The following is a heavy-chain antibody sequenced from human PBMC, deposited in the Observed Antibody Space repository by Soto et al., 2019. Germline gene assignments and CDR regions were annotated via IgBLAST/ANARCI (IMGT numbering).Heavy chain of an antibody. CDR3: ARGYDSSGYYSSAFDY. CDR1: GGSISSDGYS. D-gene: IGHD3-22*01. CDR2: IYRGGST. J-gene: IGHJ4*02. V-gene: IGHV4-30-2*01. Sequence: QLQLQESGSGLVKPSQTLSLTCAVSGGSISSDGYSWSWIRQPPGKGLEWIGYIYRGGSTYYNPSLQSRITISVDRSKNQFSLKLSSVTAADTAVYYWARGYDSSGYYSSAFDYWGQGTLVTVSS.